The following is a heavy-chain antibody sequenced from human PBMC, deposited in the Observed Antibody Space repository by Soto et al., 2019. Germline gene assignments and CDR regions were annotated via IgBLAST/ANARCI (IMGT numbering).Heavy chain of an antibody. J-gene: IGHJ4*02. CDR1: GFTFSSYA. V-gene: IGHV3-23*01. CDR2: ISGSGGST. D-gene: IGHD3-3*01. CDR3: AKVGHLLRFLEWFPSPFDY. Sequence: GGSLRLSCAASGFTFSSYAMSWVRQAPGKGLEWVSAISGSGGSTYYADSVKGRFTISRDNSKNTLYLQMNSLRAEDTAVYYCAKVGHLLRFLEWFPSPFDYWGQGTLVTVSS.